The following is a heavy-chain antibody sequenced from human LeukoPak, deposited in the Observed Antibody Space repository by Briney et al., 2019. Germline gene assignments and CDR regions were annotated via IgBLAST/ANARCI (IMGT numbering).Heavy chain of an antibody. V-gene: IGHV1-2*02. Sequence: ASVKVSCKTSGYTFTNYYVHWVRQAPGQGLEWMGYIIPDSGGADYDQRFQGRVTMTRDKSISTVYMELSSQRSDDTAVYYCSTEDRYCGSANCGKYWGQGTLVTVSS. CDR3: STEDRYCGSANCGKY. CDR1: GYTFTNYY. D-gene: IGHD2-2*01. J-gene: IGHJ4*02. CDR2: IIPDSGGA.